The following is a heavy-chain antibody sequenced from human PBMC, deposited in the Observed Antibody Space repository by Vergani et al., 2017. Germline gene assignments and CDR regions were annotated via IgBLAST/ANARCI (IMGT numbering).Heavy chain of an antibody. CDR1: GGTFSSYA. Sequence: QVQLVQSEAEVKKPGSSVKVSCKASGGTFSSYAISWVRQAPGQGLEWMGRIIPIFGTANYAQKFQGRVTITADESTSTAYMELSSLRSEDTAVYYCARTVRQQLLYYYYGMDVWGQGTTVTVSS. J-gene: IGHJ6*02. CDR3: ARTVRQQLLYYYYGMDV. D-gene: IGHD6-13*01. CDR2: IIPIFGTA. V-gene: IGHV1-69*18.